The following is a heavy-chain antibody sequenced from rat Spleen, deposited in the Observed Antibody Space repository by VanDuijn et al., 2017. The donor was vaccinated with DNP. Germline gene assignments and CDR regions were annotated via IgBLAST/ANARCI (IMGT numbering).Heavy chain of an antibody. D-gene: IGHD5-1*01. CDR3: ATHWGGYFDS. Sequence: EVQLVESGGGLVQPGRSLKLSCAASGFSFSDYNMAWVRQVPKKGLECVAVIIYDGSRTYYRESVKGRFTISRDNAKNTLYLQMDSLRSEDTAIYYCATHWGGYFDSWGLGVMVTVSS. V-gene: IGHV5S10*01. CDR2: IIYDGSRT. CDR1: GFSFSDYN. J-gene: IGHJ2*01.